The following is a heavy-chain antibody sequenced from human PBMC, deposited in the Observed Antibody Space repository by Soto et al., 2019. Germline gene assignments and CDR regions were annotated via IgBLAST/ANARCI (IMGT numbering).Heavy chain of an antibody. CDR3: ARDPYYDSSGYLAPYGMDV. J-gene: IGHJ6*02. CDR2: IYSGGST. V-gene: IGHV3-53*04. D-gene: IGHD3-22*01. Sequence: PGGSLRLSCAASGFTVSSNYMSWFRQAPGKGLEWVSVIYSGGSTYYADSVKGRFTTSRHNSKNTLYLQMNSLRAEDTAVYYCARDPYYDSSGYLAPYGMDVWGQGTTVTVSS. CDR1: GFTVSSNY.